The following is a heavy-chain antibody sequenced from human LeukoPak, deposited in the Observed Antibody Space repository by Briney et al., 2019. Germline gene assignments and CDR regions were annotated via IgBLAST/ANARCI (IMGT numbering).Heavy chain of an antibody. J-gene: IGHJ4*02. V-gene: IGHV3-23*01. Sequence: GGSLRLSCAASGFTFRSYDINWVRQAPGKGLEWVSSITGNGASTNFADSVKGRFTISRDNSKNTAYLQMNSLRAEDTAVYYCAGSGSHVYWGQGSLVTVSS. D-gene: IGHD1-26*01. CDR3: AGSGSHVY. CDR2: ITGNGAST. CDR1: GFTFRSYD.